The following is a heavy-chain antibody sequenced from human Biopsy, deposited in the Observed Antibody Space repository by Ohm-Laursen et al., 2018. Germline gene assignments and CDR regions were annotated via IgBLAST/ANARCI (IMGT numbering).Heavy chain of an antibody. CDR3: ARGSNDFGGLYFPR. D-gene: IGHD4-23*01. CDR1: GGSFTGHY. Sequence: SETLSLTCPVSGGSFTGHYWSWIRQPPGKGLEWIGHISYTGYTSYNASLKSQVTISVDTSRNHLSLRLSSLTAADTAVYYCARGSNDFGGLYFPRWGQGTLLTVSS. V-gene: IGHV4-59*11. CDR2: ISYTGYT. J-gene: IGHJ4*02.